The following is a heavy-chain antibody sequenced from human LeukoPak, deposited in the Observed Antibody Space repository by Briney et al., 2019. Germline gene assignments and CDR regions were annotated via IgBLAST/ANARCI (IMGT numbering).Heavy chain of an antibody. V-gene: IGHV4-61*02. D-gene: IGHD2-21*01. CDR1: GGSISRGSYH. J-gene: IGHJ4*02. Sequence: PSETLSLTCTVSGGSISRGSYHWSWIRQPAGKGLEWIGRFYTGGTPNYNPSLKSRVTILVDTSRNQFSLKLSSVTAADTAVYYCARGGIPDYWGQGILVTVSS. CDR3: ARGGIPDY. CDR2: FYTGGTP.